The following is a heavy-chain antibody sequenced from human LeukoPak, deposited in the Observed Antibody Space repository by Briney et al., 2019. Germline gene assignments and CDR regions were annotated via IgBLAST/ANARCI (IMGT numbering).Heavy chain of an antibody. V-gene: IGHV4-59*01. J-gene: IGHJ6*02. CDR1: GGSISSYY. CDR3: ARVDSGVDV. Sequence: SETLSLTCTVSGGSISSYYWSWIRQPPGKGLEWIGYIYYSGSTNYNPSLNSRVTISVDTSKNQFSLKLSSVTAAETAVYYCARVDSGVDVWGQGTTVTVSS. CDR2: IYYSGST. D-gene: IGHD6-19*01.